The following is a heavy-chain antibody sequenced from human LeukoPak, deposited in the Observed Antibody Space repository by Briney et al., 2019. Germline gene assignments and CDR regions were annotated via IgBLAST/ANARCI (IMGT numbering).Heavy chain of an antibody. V-gene: IGHV4-34*01. CDR3: AMLLYHSGRPGP. CDR2: INHPGSI. D-gene: IGHD2/OR15-2a*01. Sequence: SETLSLTCAVYGVSLNHYYWTWIRQSPGKGLEWIGEINHPGSINYNPSLKSRVSISIDTSKSQFSLTLNSVTAADTAVYYCAMLLYHSGRPGPWGPGTLVTVSS. J-gene: IGHJ5*02. CDR1: GVSLNHYY.